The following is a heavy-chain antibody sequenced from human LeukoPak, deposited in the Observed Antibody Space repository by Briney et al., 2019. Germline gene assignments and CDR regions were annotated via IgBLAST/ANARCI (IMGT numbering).Heavy chain of an antibody. CDR3: GVNYYGSGDFDY. J-gene: IGHJ4*02. D-gene: IGHD3-10*01. CDR2: ISSSGSTI. CDR1: GFTFSDYY. Sequence: GGSLRLSCAASGFTFSDYYMSWIRQAPGKGLEWVSYISSSGSTIYYADSVKGRFTISRDNAKNSLYPQMNSLRAEDTAVYYCGVNYYGSGDFDYWGQGTLVTVSS. V-gene: IGHV3-11*04.